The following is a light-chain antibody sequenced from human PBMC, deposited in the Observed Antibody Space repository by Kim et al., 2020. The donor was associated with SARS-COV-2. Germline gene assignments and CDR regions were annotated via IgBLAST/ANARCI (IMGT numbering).Light chain of an antibody. CDR3: QSPDSSATWV. CDR1: ALPNQY. J-gene: IGLJ3*02. V-gene: IGLV3-25*03. CDR2: KDT. Sequence: SYELPQPPSVSVSPGQTARITCSGDALPNQYVYWYQQRPGRAPVLIIYKDTERPSGVPERISGSSSGTTATLTISGVQAEDESDYYCQSPDSSATWVFGGGTQLTVL.